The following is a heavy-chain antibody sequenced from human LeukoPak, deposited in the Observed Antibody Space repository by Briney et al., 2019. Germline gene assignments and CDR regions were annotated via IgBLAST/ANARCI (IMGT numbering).Heavy chain of an antibody. CDR1: GFTFGDYA. CDR3: AKGNERRAFDI. D-gene: IGHD5-24*01. CDR2: ISWDGDST. Sequence: GGSLRLSCAASGFTFGDYAIHWVRQAPGRGLDWVSLISWDGDSTYYADPVKGRFTISRDNSKNSLYLQMNSLRTEDTALYYCAKGNERRAFDIWGQGTMVTVSS. V-gene: IGHV3-43*02. J-gene: IGHJ3*02.